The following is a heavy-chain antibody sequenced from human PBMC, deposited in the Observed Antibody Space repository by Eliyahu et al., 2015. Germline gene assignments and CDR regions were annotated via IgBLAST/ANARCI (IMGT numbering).Heavy chain of an antibody. CDR1: GFTXXXNY. J-gene: IGHJ4*02. CDR3: ARPYYDFWSGYPQPVGY. CDR2: IYSGGST. D-gene: IGHD3-3*01. Sequence: EVQLVESGGGLVXPGGSLRLSCAASGFTXXXNYMXWVRQAPGXGLEWVSVIYSGGSTYYADSVKGRFTISRDNSKNTLYLQMNSLRAEDTAVYYCARPYYDFWSGYPQPVGYWGQGTLVTVSS. V-gene: IGHV3-66*04.